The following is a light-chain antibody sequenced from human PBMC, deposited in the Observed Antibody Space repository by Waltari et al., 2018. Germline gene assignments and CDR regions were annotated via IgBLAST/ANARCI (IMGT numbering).Light chain of an antibody. V-gene: IGKV3-20*01. Sequence: IVLTQSPGTLSLSPGERATLSCRASQSVSRTLAWYQQKPGQAPKLLNYGASIRATGIPDRFTGSGSGTDFSLTSSMLEHEVFAIYFCQHYVRLPATFGQGTKVEIK. CDR2: GAS. CDR3: QHYVRLPAT. J-gene: IGKJ1*01. CDR1: QSVSRT.